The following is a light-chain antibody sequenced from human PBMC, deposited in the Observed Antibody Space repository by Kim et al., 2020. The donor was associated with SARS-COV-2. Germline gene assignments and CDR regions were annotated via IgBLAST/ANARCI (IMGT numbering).Light chain of an antibody. CDR1: SSNSGAGYD. J-gene: IGLJ3*02. CDR3: HSFDSSLSGCV. Sequence: QRVTISCTGGSSNSGAGYDVHWYQQLPGTAPKLLIYTNNNRPSGVPDRFSGSKSGTSASLAITGHQAEDEADYFCHSFDSSLSGCVFGGGTQLTVL. V-gene: IGLV1-40*01. CDR2: TNN.